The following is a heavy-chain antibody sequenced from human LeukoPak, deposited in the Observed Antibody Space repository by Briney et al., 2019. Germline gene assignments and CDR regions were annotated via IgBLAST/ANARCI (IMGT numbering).Heavy chain of an antibody. D-gene: IGHD3-10*01. CDR3: AKLAHYYGSGEPNFDY. J-gene: IGHJ4*02. CDR2: FDPEDGET. Sequence: ASVKVSCKVSGYTLTELSMHWVRQAPGKGLEWMGGFDPEDGETICAQKFQGRVTMTEDTSTDTAYMELSSLRSEDTAVYYCAKLAHYYGSGEPNFDYWGQGTLVTVSS. CDR1: GYTLTELS. V-gene: IGHV1-24*01.